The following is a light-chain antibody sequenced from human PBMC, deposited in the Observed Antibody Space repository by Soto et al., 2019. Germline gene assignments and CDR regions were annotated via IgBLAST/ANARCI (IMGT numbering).Light chain of an antibody. CDR3: QQYNTFWT. CDR1: QSVSSY. V-gene: IGKV3-11*01. J-gene: IGKJ1*01. Sequence: EIVMTQSPATLSLSPGERATLSCRASQSVSSYLAWYQQKPGQAPRLLIYDASNRATGIPARFSGSGSGTDFTLTISSLQPDDSATYYWQQYNTFWTFGQGTKVDIK. CDR2: DAS.